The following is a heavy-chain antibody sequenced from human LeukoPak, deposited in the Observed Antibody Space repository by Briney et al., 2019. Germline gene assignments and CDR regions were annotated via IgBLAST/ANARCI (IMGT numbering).Heavy chain of an antibody. CDR2: ISNDGRSK. V-gene: IGHV3-30*04. D-gene: IGHD1/OR15-1a*01. Sequence: PGRSLRLSCAASGFTFSSYAMHWVRQPPGKGLEWVAVISNDGRSKFYADSVKGRFTISRDNSKNILSLQVNSLRPEDTSVYYCVRDANSGLGTIDYWGQGTPVTISS. J-gene: IGHJ4*02. CDR3: VRDANSGLGTIDY. CDR1: GFTFSSYA.